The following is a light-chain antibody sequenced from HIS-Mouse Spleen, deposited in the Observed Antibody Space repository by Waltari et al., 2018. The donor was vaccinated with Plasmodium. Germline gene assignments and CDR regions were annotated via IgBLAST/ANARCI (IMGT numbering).Light chain of an antibody. CDR1: SSYVGGYNY. Sequence: QSALTQPRSVSGSPGQSVTLSCTGTSSYVGGYNYVPWYQQHPGKAPKLMIYDVSKRPSGVPDRFSGSKSGNTASLTISGLQAEDEADYYCCSYAGSYTWVFGGGTKLTVL. V-gene: IGLV2-11*01. CDR3: CSYAGSYTWV. CDR2: DVS. J-gene: IGLJ2*01.